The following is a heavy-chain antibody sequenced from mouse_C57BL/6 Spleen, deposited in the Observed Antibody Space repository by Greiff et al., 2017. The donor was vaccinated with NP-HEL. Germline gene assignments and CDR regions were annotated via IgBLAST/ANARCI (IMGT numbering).Heavy chain of an antibody. J-gene: IGHJ2*01. CDR2: IYPGSGNT. CDR3: AREYYDDGGGY. D-gene: IGHD2-4*01. CDR1: GYSFTSYY. V-gene: IGHV1-66*01. Sequence: QVQLKQSGPELVKPGASVKISCKASGYSFTSYYIHWVKQRPGQGLEWIGWIYPGSGNTKYNEKFKGKATLTADTSSSTAYMQLSSLTSEDSAVYYGAREYYDDGGGYWGQGTTLTVSS.